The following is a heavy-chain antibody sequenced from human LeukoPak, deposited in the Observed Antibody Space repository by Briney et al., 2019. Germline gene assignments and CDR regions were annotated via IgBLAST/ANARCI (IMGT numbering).Heavy chain of an antibody. D-gene: IGHD6-19*01. V-gene: IGHV3-23*01. CDR1: GLTPSRCG. CDR2: ISGSGDGT. J-gene: IGHJ4*02. CDR3: AARPTSAAVAPSDF. Sequence: GGSLRLSCAASGLTPSRCGMSWVRQAPGKGLEWVSAISGSGDGTYYADSVKGRFTISRDNSKSMLYLEMISLRAEDTATYYCAARPTSAAVAPSDFWGQGTLVTVSS.